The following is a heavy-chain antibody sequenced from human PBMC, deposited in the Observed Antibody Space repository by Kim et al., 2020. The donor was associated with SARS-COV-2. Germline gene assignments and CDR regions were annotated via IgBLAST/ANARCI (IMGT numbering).Heavy chain of an antibody. Sequence: SETLSLTCTVSGGSISSYYWSWIRQPPGKGLEWIGYIYYSGSTNYNPPLKSRVTISVDTSKNQFSLKLSSVTAADTAVYYCARGASSSWYSGFDPWGQGTLVTV. J-gene: IGHJ5*02. CDR2: IYYSGST. D-gene: IGHD6-13*01. CDR1: GGSISSYY. V-gene: IGHV4-59*08. CDR3: ARGASSSWYSGFDP.